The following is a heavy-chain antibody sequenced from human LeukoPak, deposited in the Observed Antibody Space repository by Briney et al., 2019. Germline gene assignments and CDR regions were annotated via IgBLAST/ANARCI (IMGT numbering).Heavy chain of an antibody. Sequence: SETLSLTCAVYGGSFSGYYWSWIRQPPGKGLEWIGEINHSGSTNYNPSLKSRVTISVDTSKNQFSLKLSSVTAADTTVYYCARQNFYRYCRSTSCYRPYYYYMDVWGKGTTVTISS. D-gene: IGHD2-2*01. CDR1: GGSFSGYY. CDR2: INHSGST. CDR3: ARQNFYRYCRSTSCYRPYYYYMDV. V-gene: IGHV4-34*01. J-gene: IGHJ6*03.